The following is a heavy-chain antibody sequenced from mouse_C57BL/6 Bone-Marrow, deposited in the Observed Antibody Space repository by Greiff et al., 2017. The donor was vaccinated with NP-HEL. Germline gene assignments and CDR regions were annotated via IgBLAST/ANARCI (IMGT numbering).Heavy chain of an antibody. CDR3: AKNNYGSNYWYFDV. Sequence: VKLKESGPGLVQPSQSLSITCTVSGFSLTSYGVHWVRQSPGKGLEWLGVIWRGGSTDYNAAFMSRLSITKDNSKSQVFFKMNSLQADDTAIYYCAKNNYGSNYWYFDVWGTGTTVTVSS. CDR2: IWRGGST. J-gene: IGHJ1*03. D-gene: IGHD1-1*01. CDR1: GFSLTSYG. V-gene: IGHV2-5*01.